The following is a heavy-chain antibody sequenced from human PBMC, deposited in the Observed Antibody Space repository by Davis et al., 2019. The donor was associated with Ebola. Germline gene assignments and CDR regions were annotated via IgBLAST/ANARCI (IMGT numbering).Heavy chain of an antibody. D-gene: IGHD3-22*01. J-gene: IGHJ5*02. Sequence: MPSETLSLTCAISGDSVSNNTTAWNWIRQSPSRGLEWLGRTYYRSKWYHDYALSVKSRITINPDTSKNQFSLQLNSVTPEDTAVYYCARGGKPSDSGYYYGWFDPWGQGALVTVSS. V-gene: IGHV6-1*01. CDR3: ARGGKPSDSGYYYGWFDP. CDR1: GDSVSNNTTA. CDR2: TYYRSKWYH.